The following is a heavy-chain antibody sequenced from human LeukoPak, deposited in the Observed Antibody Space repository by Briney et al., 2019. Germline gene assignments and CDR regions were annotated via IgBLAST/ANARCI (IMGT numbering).Heavy chain of an antibody. V-gene: IGHV3-20*04. J-gene: IGHJ4*02. D-gene: IGHD3-22*01. CDR2: INWNGGST. CDR3: ARRMYYYDSRGYTYYFDN. Sequence: GGSLRLSCAASGFIFDDYGMSWVRQAPGKGLEWVSGINWNGGSTGYADSVKGRFTISRDNAKNSLYLQMNSLRAEDTALYYCARRMYYYDSRGYTYYFDNWGQGTLVTVSS. CDR1: GFIFDDYG.